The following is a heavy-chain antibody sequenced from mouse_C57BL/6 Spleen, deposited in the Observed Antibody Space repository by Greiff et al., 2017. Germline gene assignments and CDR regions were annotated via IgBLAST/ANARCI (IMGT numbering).Heavy chain of an antibody. Sequence: VQLQESGAELARPGASVKLSCKASGYTFTSYGISWVKQRTGQGLEWIGEIYPRSGNTYYNEKFKGKATLTADKSSSTAYMELRSLTSEDSAVYFCARSWLTGGYAMDYWGQGTSVTVSS. V-gene: IGHV1-81*01. CDR2: IYPRSGNT. CDR3: ARSWLTGGYAMDY. D-gene: IGHD4-1*01. J-gene: IGHJ4*01. CDR1: GYTFTSYG.